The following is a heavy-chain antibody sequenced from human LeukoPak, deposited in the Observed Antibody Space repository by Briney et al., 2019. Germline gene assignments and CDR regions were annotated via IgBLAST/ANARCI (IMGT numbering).Heavy chain of an antibody. V-gene: IGHV4-34*01. CDR2: INHSGST. D-gene: IGHD6-13*01. CDR1: GGSFSGYY. Sequence: EASETLSLTCAVYGGSFSGYYWSWIRQPPGKGLEWIGEINHSGSTNYNPSLKSRVTISVDTSKNQFSLKLSSVTAADTAVYYCARHGMGIAAAGLRGARLWWFDPWGQGTLVTVSS. CDR3: ARHGMGIAAAGLRGARLWWFDP. J-gene: IGHJ5*02.